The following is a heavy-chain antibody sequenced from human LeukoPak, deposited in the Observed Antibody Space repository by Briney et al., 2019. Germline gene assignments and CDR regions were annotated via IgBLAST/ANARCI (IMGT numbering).Heavy chain of an antibody. V-gene: IGHV3-23*01. J-gene: IGHJ5*02. CDR3: TKEPELLPSGDWFDP. CDR2: IGARGRNT. CDR1: GFTFTRHA. D-gene: IGHD1-14*01. Sequence: PGGSLRLSCAASGFTFTRHAMSWVRQAPGKGLEWVSGIGARGRNTYYADSVQGRFTISRDNSQDKLFLQMNSLRDDDTAIYYCTKEPELLPSGDWFDPRGQGTLVTVSS.